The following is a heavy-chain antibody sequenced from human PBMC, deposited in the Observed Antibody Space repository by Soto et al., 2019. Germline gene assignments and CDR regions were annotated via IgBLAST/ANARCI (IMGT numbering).Heavy chain of an antibody. D-gene: IGHD4-4*01. Sequence: GGSLRLSCAASGFTFSSYEMNWVRQAPGKGLEWVSYISSSGSTIYYADSVKGRFTISRDNAKNSLYLQMNSLRAEDTAVYYCARESPTVTMNYYYYGMDVWGQGTTVTVSS. CDR2: ISSSGSTI. CDR3: ARESPTVTMNYYYYGMDV. J-gene: IGHJ6*02. V-gene: IGHV3-48*03. CDR1: GFTFSSYE.